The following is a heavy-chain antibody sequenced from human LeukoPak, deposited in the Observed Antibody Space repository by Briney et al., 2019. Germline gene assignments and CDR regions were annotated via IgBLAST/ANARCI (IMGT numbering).Heavy chain of an antibody. V-gene: IGHV3-48*03. D-gene: IGHD3-22*01. CDR2: ISFSGSTI. CDR3: ARGGYYDSSGYSYVGYFHH. CDR1: GFTFSSYE. Sequence: GGSLRLSCAASGFTFSSYEMNWVRQAPGKGLEWVSYISFSGSTIYYADSVKGRFTISRDNAKNSLYVQMNSLRAEDTAVYYCARGGYYDSSGYSYVGYFHHWGQGTLVTVSS. J-gene: IGHJ1*01.